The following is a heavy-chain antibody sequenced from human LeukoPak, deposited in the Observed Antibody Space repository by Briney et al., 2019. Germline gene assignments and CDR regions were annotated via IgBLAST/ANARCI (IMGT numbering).Heavy chain of an antibody. J-gene: IGHJ5*02. V-gene: IGHV4-39*07. CDR2: IYTSGST. Sequence: SETLSLTCTVSGGSISSSSYYWGWIRQPPGKGLEWIGRIYTSGSTNYNPSLKSRVTMSVDTSKNQFSLKLSSVTAADTAVYYCARDSAPDNWFDPWGQGTLVTVSS. CDR3: ARDSAPDNWFDP. CDR1: GGSISSSSYY.